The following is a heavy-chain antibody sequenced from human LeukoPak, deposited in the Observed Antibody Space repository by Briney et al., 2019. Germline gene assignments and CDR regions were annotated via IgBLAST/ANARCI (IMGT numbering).Heavy chain of an antibody. Sequence: PGGSLRLSCAASGFTLGNYNFIWVRQAPGKGPEWVSYISSSSSAIHYADSVKGRFTISRDNAKKSLFLQMKSLRVEDTAFYYCAKSEWGEFDFRGQGTLVTVSA. D-gene: IGHD3-16*01. CDR3: AKSEWGEFDF. CDR1: GFTLGNYN. J-gene: IGHJ4*02. CDR2: ISSSSSAI. V-gene: IGHV3-21*05.